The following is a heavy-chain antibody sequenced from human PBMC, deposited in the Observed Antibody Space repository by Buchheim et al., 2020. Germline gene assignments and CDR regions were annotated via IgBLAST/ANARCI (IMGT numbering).Heavy chain of an antibody. Sequence: EVQLVESGGGLVQPGGSLRLSCAASGFTFSSYWMHWVRQAPGKRLVWVSRINGAGSSTTYADSVKGRFTISRDNAKNTLYLQMNSLRAEDTAVYYCARGAIWENDAFDIWGQGT. CDR3: ARGAIWENDAFDI. V-gene: IGHV3-74*01. CDR2: INGAGSST. J-gene: IGHJ3*02. D-gene: IGHD1-26*01. CDR1: GFTFSSYW.